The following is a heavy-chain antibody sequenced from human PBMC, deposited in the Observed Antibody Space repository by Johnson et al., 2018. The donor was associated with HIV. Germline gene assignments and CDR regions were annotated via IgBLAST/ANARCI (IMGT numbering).Heavy chain of an antibody. Sequence: VQLVESGGGVVQPGRSLRLSCAVSGFTFRSYGVHWVRQAPGKGLEWVAVISYDGSNEYYADSVKGRFTISRDNAKNSLYLQMNSLRAEDTALYYCARLDEIAAAGTGDAFDIWGQGTMVTVSS. CDR3: ARLDEIAAAGTGDAFDI. CDR2: ISYDGSNE. D-gene: IGHD6-13*01. J-gene: IGHJ3*02. CDR1: GFTFRSYG. V-gene: IGHV3-30*03.